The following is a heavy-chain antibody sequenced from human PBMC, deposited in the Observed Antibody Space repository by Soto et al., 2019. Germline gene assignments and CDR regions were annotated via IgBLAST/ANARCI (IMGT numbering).Heavy chain of an antibody. CDR2: INPNSGGT. V-gene: IGHV1-2*02. J-gene: IGHJ5*02. CDR3: ARGWGDCSGGSCYSRYLAFGWFAP. D-gene: IGHD2-15*01. Sequence: QVQLVQSGAEVKKPGASVKVSCKASGYTFTGYYMHWVRQAPGQGLEWMGWINPNSGGTNYAQKFQGRVTMTRDTSISTANMELGRLRSDDTAVYYCARGWGDCSGGSCYSRYLAFGWFAPWGQGTLVTVSS. CDR1: GYTFTGYY.